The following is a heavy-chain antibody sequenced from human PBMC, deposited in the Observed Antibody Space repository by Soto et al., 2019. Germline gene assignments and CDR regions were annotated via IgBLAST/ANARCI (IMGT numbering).Heavy chain of an antibody. J-gene: IGHJ6*02. CDR1: GASISRYY. CDR2: LYNTGST. V-gene: IGHV4-59*12. CDR3: ARPTRQWLGLRYYYGMDV. D-gene: IGHD6-19*01. Sequence: SETLSLTCTVSGASISRYYWSWIRQSPGKGLEWIGYLYNTGSTNYDPSLKSRVTISVDTSKNQFSLKLSSVTAADTAVYDCARPTRQWLGLRYYYGMDVWGQGATVTVSS.